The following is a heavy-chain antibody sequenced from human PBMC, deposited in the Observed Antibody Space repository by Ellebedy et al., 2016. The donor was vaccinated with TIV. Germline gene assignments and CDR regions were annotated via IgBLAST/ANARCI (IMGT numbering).Heavy chain of an antibody. V-gene: IGHV3-30-3*01. Sequence: GESLKISXAASGFTFSSYAMHWVRQAPGKGLEWVAVISYDGSNKYYADSVKGRFTISRDNSKNTLYLQMNSLRAEDTAVYYCARKYSEDNRYYYYYGMDVWGQGTTVTVSS. D-gene: IGHD1-26*01. CDR3: ARKYSEDNRYYYYYGMDV. J-gene: IGHJ6*02. CDR1: GFTFSSYA. CDR2: ISYDGSNK.